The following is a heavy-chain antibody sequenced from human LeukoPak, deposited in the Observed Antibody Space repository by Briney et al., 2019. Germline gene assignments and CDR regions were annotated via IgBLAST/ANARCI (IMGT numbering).Heavy chain of an antibody. J-gene: IGHJ4*02. CDR1: GGTFSSYA. D-gene: IGHD4-23*01. CDR3: ASGNEVPNFDY. V-gene: IGHV1-69*04. Sequence: SVKVSCKASGGTFSSYAISWVRQAPGQGLEWMGRIIPILGIANYAQKFQGRVTITADKSTSTACMELSSLRSEDTAVYYCASGNEVPNFDYWGQGTLVTVSS. CDR2: IIPILGIA.